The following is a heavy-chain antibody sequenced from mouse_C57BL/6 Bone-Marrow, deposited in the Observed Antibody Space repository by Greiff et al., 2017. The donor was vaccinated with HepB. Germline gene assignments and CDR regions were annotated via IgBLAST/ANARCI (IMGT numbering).Heavy chain of an antibody. CDR1: GYTFTSYW. CDR3: AYGYDRVYAMDY. J-gene: IGHJ4*01. CDR2: INPSNGGT. D-gene: IGHD2-2*01. Sequence: VHLVESGTELVKPGASVKLSCKASGYTFTSYWMHWVKQRPGQGLEWIGNINPSNGGTNYNEKFKSKATLTVDKSSSTAYMQLSSLTSEDSAVDYYAYGYDRVYAMDYWGQGTSVTVSS. V-gene: IGHV1-53*01.